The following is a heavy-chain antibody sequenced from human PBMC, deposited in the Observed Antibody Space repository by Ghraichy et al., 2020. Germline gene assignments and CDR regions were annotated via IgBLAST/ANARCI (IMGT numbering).Heavy chain of an antibody. J-gene: IGHJ6*02. V-gene: IGHV4-34*01. CDR1: GGSFSGYY. CDR2: INHSVST. CDR3: ARGFNEHGDQMGRMDV. Sequence: SETLSLTCAVYGGSFSGYYWSWIRQPPGKGLEWIGEINHSVSTNYNPSLKSRVTISVDTSKNQFSLKLSSVTAADTAVYYCARGFNEHGDQMGRMDVWGQGTTVTVSS. D-gene: IGHD4-17*01.